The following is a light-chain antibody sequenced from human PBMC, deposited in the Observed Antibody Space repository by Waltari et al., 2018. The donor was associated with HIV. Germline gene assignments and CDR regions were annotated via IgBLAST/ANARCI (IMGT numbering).Light chain of an antibody. CDR3: AAWTDSRYVV. J-gene: IGLJ2*01. V-gene: IGLV1-47*01. CDR1: SSNIGSNF. Sequence: QSVLTQPPSASGAPGQRVTISCSGSSSNIGSNFVYWYQQLPGTAPKLLIYRNNQRPSGVPDRFSGSKSGTSASLAISGLRSEDEADYYCAAWTDSRYVVFG. CDR2: RNN.